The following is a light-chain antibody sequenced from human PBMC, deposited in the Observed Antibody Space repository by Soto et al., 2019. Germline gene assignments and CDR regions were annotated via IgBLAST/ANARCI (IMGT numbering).Light chain of an antibody. CDR2: DVA. Sequence: QSALTQPASVSGSPGQSITISCTGTSSDIGGYNFVSWYQQHPGNAPNLIIYDVASRPSGVSDRFSGSKSGNAASLTISGLQAEDEALYYCNSYTTSGAIVFGGGTQLPSS. CDR3: NSYTTSGAIV. J-gene: IGLJ7*01. CDR1: SSDIGGYNF. V-gene: IGLV2-14*03.